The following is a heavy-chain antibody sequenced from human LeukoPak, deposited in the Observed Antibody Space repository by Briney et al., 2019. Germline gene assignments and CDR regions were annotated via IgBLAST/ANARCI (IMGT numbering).Heavy chain of an antibody. CDR1: GFTFSSYA. Sequence: SGGSLRLSCAASGFTFSSYAMSWVRQAPGKGLEWVSAISGSGGSTYYADSVKGRFTISRDNSKNTLYLQMNSLRAEDTAVYYCAKDMGYYDSSGYYPAGFDYWGQGTLVTVSS. V-gene: IGHV3-23*01. CDR3: AKDMGYYDSSGYYPAGFDY. J-gene: IGHJ4*02. D-gene: IGHD3-22*01. CDR2: ISGSGGST.